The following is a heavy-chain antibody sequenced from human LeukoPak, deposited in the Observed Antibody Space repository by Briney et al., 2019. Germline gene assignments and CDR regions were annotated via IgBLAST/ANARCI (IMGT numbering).Heavy chain of an antibody. CDR3: ARDRGDAIDY. CDR2: IYYSGST. V-gene: IGHV4-59*01. Sequence: ASETLSLTCTVSGGSISSYYWSWIRQPPGKGLEWIGYIYYSGSTNYNPSLKSRVTISVDTSKNQFSLKLSSVTAADTAVYYCARDRGDAIDYWGRGTLVTVSS. D-gene: IGHD3-10*01. CDR1: GGSISSYY. J-gene: IGHJ4*02.